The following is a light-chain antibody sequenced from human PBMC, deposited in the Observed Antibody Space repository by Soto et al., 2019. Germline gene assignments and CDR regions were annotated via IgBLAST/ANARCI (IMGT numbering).Light chain of an antibody. CDR3: QQLNTYPVT. V-gene: IGKV1-9*01. CDR1: QGISRY. Sequence: IQLTQSPSSLSASVGDSVTITCRASQGISRYLAWYQQKPGRAPQLLISAASTLQSGVPSRFSGSGSGPHFTLVISSLQPEDFATYYCQQLNTYPVTFGGGTKVDIK. CDR2: AAS. J-gene: IGKJ4*01.